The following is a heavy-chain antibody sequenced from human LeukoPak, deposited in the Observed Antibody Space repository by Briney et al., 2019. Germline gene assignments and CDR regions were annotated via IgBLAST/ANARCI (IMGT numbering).Heavy chain of an antibody. Sequence: GGSLRLSCAASGFSFSIFAMHWVRQAPGKGLEWVAFIRYDGSNKYYLDPVKGRFTISRDNSKNSLSLQMNSLRAEDTAVYYCAKEAVDIYYFDYWGQGTLVTVSS. CDR1: GFSFSIFA. CDR2: IRYDGSNK. D-gene: IGHD2-2*03. J-gene: IGHJ4*02. CDR3: AKEAVDIYYFDY. V-gene: IGHV3-30*02.